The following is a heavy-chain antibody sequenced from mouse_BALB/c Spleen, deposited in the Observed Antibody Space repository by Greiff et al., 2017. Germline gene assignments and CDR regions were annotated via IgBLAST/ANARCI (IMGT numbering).Heavy chain of an antibody. CDR2: IWGDGST. D-gene: IGHD2-12*01. V-gene: IGHV2-6-7*01. Sequence: VKLVESGPGLVAPSQSLSITCTVSGFSLTGYGVNWVRQPPGKGLEWLGMIWGDGSTDYNSALKSRLCISKDNSKSQVFLKMNSLQTDDTAKYYSASLRRGYAMDYWGQGTSVTVSS. CDR1: GFSLTGYG. CDR3: ASLRRGYAMDY. J-gene: IGHJ4*01.